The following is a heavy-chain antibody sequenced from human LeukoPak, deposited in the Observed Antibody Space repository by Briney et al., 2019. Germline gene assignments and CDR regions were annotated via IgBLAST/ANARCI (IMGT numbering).Heavy chain of an antibody. CDR2: IIPIFGTA. CDR1: GGTFSSYA. J-gene: IGHJ1*01. Sequence: ASVKVSCKAPGGTFSSYAISWVRQAPGQGLEWMGGIIPIFGTANYAQKFQGRVTITADESTSTAYMELSSLRSEDTAVYYCASELYDSSGYSLFAEYFQHWGQGTLVTVSS. D-gene: IGHD3-22*01. CDR3: ASELYDSSGYSLFAEYFQH. V-gene: IGHV1-69*13.